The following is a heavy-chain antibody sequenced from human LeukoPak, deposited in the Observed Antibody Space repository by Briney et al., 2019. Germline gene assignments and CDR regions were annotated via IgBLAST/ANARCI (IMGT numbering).Heavy chain of an antibody. CDR2: IWYDGSHK. D-gene: IGHD4-17*01. V-gene: IGHV3-33*06. CDR1: GFIFSNYG. CDR3: TKDRIFDYGDYVFGG. J-gene: IGHJ4*02. Sequence: GGSLRLSCAASGFIFSNYGMHWVRQAPGKGLEWLAIIWYDGSHKDYADSVKGRFSVSRDNSKNTLYLQMNDLRVEDTAVYYCTKDRIFDYGDYVFGGWGQGTVVTVSP.